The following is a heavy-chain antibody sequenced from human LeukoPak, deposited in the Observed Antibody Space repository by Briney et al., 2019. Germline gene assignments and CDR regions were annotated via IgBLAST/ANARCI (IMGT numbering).Heavy chain of an antibody. Sequence: TGGSLRLSCAASGFTFSSYAMSWVRQAPGKGLEWVSAISGSGGSTYYADSVKGRFTISRDNSKNTLYLQMNSLRAEDTAVYYCAKGDYDFWSGYSGYYYYMDVWGKGTTVTVSS. D-gene: IGHD3-3*01. V-gene: IGHV3-23*01. CDR1: GFTFSSYA. J-gene: IGHJ6*03. CDR3: AKGDYDFWSGYSGYYYYMDV. CDR2: ISGSGGST.